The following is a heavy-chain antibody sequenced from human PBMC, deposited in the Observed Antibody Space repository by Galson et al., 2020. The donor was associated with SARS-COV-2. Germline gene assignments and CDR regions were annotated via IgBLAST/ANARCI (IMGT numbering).Heavy chain of an antibody. CDR3: AKVETAYDSSGYSDY. CDR1: GGSISSGSYY. CDR2: IYTSGST. D-gene: IGHD3-22*01. V-gene: IGHV4-61*02. J-gene: IGHJ4*02. Sequence: SETLSLTCTVSGGSISSGSYYWSWIRQPAGKGLEWIGRIYTSGSTNYNPSLKSRVTISVDTSKNQFSLKLSSVTAADTALYYCAKVETAYDSSGYSDYWGQGTLVTVSS.